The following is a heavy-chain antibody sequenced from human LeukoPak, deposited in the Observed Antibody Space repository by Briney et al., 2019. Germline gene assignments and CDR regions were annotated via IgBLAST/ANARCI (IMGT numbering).Heavy chain of an antibody. Sequence: PSETLSLTCTVSGGSISTYYWSWIRQPAGKGLEWIGHIYTSGSTNYNPSLKSRVAMSVDTSKNHFSLKLTSVTAADAAMYYCARQLPTAAADTRGYFEYWGQGAVVTVSS. V-gene: IGHV4-4*07. CDR1: GGSISTYY. CDR3: ARQLPTAAADTRGYFEY. D-gene: IGHD6-13*01. J-gene: IGHJ4*01. CDR2: IYTSGST.